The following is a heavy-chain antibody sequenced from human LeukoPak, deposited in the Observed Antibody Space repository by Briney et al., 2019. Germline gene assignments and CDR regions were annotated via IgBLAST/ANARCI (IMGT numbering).Heavy chain of an antibody. CDR2: ITTYNGIT. Sequence: GASVKVSCKASGYTFTSYDINWVRQAPGQGLEWMGWITTYNGITNYAQKLQGRVTMTTDTSTSTAYMELRSLRSDDTAVYYCAREMTTVTTFFDYWGQGTLVTVSS. D-gene: IGHD4-17*01. CDR3: AREMTTVTTFFDY. J-gene: IGHJ4*02. V-gene: IGHV1-18*01. CDR1: GYTFTSYD.